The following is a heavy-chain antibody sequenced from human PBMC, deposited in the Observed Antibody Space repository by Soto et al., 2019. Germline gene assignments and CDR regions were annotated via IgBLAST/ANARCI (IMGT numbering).Heavy chain of an antibody. CDR3: ARAVSLHGIWFDP. CDR1: GGSISSYY. J-gene: IGHJ5*02. V-gene: IGHV4-31*03. Sequence: SETLSLTCTVSGGSISSYYWSWIRQHPGKGLEWIGYIYYSGSTYYNPSLKSRVTISVDTSKNQFSLKLSSVTAADTAVYYCARAVSLHGIWFDPWGQGTLVTVSS. CDR2: IYYSGST. D-gene: IGHD1-20*01.